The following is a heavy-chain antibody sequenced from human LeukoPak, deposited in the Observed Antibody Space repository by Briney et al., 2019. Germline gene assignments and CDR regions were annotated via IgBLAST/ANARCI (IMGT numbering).Heavy chain of an antibody. CDR1: GGSISSSNW. CDR3: ARVTRYYYDSSGYYYGDYYYYYMDV. Sequence: SETLSLTCAVSGGSISSSNWWSWVRQPPGKGLEWIGEINHSGTINYNPSLKSRVTISVDKSKNQFSLKLNSVTAADTAVYYCARVTRYYYDSSGYYYGDYYYYYMDVWGKGTTVTISS. J-gene: IGHJ6*03. V-gene: IGHV4-4*02. D-gene: IGHD3-22*01. CDR2: INHSGTI.